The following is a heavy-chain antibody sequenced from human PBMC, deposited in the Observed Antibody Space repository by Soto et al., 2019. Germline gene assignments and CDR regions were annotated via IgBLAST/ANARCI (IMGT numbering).Heavy chain of an antibody. CDR3: ASNRIELYFFDY. D-gene: IGHD2-8*01. CDR2: ISSSSSTI. V-gene: IGHV3-48*02. J-gene: IGHJ4*02. Sequence: EVQLVESGGGLVHPGGSLRLSCAASGFTFSSYSMNWVRQAPGKGLECVSYISSSSSTIYYADSVKGRFTISRDNSKNSLYLHMNSLRDDDAAVYYCASNRIELYFFDYWGQGTLVNV. CDR1: GFTFSSYS.